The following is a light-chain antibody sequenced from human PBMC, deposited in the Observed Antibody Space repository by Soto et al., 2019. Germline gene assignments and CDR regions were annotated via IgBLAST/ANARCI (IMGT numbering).Light chain of an antibody. J-gene: IGKJ2*01. V-gene: IGKV3-20*01. CDR1: QSVSSTY. CDR3: EQYDSSPYT. CDR2: GAS. Sequence: EIMLTQSPGTLSLSPGERATLSCRASQSVSSTYLAWYQHKPGQAPRLLIYGASSRETGIPDRFSGSGSGTDFTLTISRLEPQDFAVYYCEQYDSSPYTFGQGTKLEIK.